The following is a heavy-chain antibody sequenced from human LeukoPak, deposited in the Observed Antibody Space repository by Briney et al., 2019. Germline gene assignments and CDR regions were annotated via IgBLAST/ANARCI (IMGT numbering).Heavy chain of an antibody. Sequence: SETLSLTCADYGGSFTGFHWNWIRQTPRKGLEWVGEINHRGSTHYNPSLESRVTISVDTSKNQFSLKLSSVTAADTGVYYCARDPTTVVTLPYYFDFWGQGTQVTVSS. CDR2: INHRGST. CDR1: GGSFTGFH. V-gene: IGHV4-34*01. J-gene: IGHJ4*02. CDR3: ARDPTTVVTLPYYFDF. D-gene: IGHD4-23*01.